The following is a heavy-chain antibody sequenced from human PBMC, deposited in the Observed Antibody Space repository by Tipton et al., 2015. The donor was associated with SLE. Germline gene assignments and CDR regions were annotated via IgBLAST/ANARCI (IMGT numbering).Heavy chain of an antibody. D-gene: IGHD2-15*01. CDR1: GVSISSHY. CDR3: ARDALFFGRGSRGAFDI. V-gene: IGHV4-59*11. J-gene: IGHJ3*02. Sequence: GLVKPSETMSLTCSVSGVSISSHYWSWIRQPPGKGLEWIGYIYYSGSTNYNPSLKSRVTISVDTSKNQFSLKLSSVTAADTAVYYCARDALFFGRGSRGAFDIWGQGTMVTVSS. CDR2: IYYSGST.